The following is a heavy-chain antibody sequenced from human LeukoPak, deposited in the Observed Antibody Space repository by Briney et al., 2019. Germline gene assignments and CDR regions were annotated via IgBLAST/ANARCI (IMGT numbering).Heavy chain of an antibody. Sequence: PSETLSLTCTVSGGSISSGGYYWSWIRQHPGKGLEWIGYIYYSGSTYYNPSPKSRVTISVDTSKNQFSLKLSSVTAADTAVYYCARSSSSNRLFFDYWGQGTLVTVSS. D-gene: IGHD6-6*01. J-gene: IGHJ4*02. V-gene: IGHV4-31*03. CDR3: ARSSSSNRLFFDY. CDR2: IYYSGST. CDR1: GGSISSGGYY.